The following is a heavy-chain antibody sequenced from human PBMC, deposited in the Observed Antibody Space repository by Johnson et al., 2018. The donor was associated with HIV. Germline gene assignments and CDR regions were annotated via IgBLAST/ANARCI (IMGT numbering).Heavy chain of an antibody. V-gene: IGHV3-53*01. CDR1: GFIVGANY. J-gene: IGHJ3*02. CDR3: ARSLPGRGSYYAFDI. D-gene: IGHD1-26*01. Sequence: VQLVESGGGLIQPGGSLRLSCAASGFIVGANYMSWVRQAPGKGLEWVSVIYSGGSTYYADSVKGRFTISRDNSKNTLYLQMNSLRAEDTAVYYCARSLPGRGSYYAFDIWGQGTMVTVSS. CDR2: IYSGGST.